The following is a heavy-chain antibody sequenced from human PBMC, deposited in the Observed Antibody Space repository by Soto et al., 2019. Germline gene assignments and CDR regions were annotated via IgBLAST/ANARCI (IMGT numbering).Heavy chain of an antibody. D-gene: IGHD5-12*01. J-gene: IGHJ3*02. CDR1: GFTFSSYG. Sequence: QVQLVESGGGVVQPGRSLRLSCAASGFTFSSYGMHWVRQAPGKGLEWVAVIWYDGSNKYYADSVKGRFTISRDNSKNTLYLQMNSLRAKDTAVYYCARVRHSGYDFFGAFDIWGQGTMVTVSS. CDR3: ARVRHSGYDFFGAFDI. V-gene: IGHV3-33*01. CDR2: IWYDGSNK.